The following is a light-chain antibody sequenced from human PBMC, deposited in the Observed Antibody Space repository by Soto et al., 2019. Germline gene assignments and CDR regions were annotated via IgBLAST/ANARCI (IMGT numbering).Light chain of an antibody. Sequence: EIVMTQSPATLSVSPGERATLSCRASQSVGSNLAWYQQKPGQAPRLLIYGASTRATGIPARCSGSGSGTESTLTISSLQSEDFAIYYCQQYNNWPPDRTFGQGTNIEIK. CDR1: QSVGSN. J-gene: IGKJ1*01. CDR2: GAS. V-gene: IGKV3-15*01. CDR3: QQYNNWPPDRT.